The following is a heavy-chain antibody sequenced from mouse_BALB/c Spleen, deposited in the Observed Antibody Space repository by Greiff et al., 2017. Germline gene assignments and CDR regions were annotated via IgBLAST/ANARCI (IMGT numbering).Heavy chain of an antibody. CDR1: GYSITSDYA. D-gene: IGHD2-3*01. V-gene: IGHV3-2*02. CDR3: ADGYYLWFAY. J-gene: IGHJ3*01. CDR2: ISYSGST. Sequence: VQLQQSGPGLVKPSQSLSLTCTVTGYSITSDYAWNWIRQFPGNKLEWMGYISYSGSTSYNPSLKSRISITRDTSKNQFFLQLNSVTTEDTATYYCADGYYLWFAYWGQGTLVTVSA.